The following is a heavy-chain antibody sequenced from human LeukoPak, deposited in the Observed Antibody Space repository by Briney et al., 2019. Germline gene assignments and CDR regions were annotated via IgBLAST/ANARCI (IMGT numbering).Heavy chain of an antibody. CDR1: VFTFDDYG. V-gene: IGHV3-20*04. J-gene: IGHJ4*02. Sequence: PGGSLRLSXAASVFTFDDYGMSWVRQAPGKGLEWVSGINWNGGSTGYADSVKGRFIISRDNAKNSLYLQMNSLRAEDTALYYCARAGGGTYSYYFDYWGQGTLVTVSS. D-gene: IGHD1-26*01. CDR3: ARAGGGTYSYYFDY. CDR2: INWNGGST.